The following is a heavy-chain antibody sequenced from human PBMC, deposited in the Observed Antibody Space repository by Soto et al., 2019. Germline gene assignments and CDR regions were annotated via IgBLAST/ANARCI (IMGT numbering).Heavy chain of an antibody. CDR3: ARGVVGATSVAY. V-gene: IGHV4-39*01. Sequence: SETLSLTCTVSGGSISSSSYYWGWIRPPPGKGLEWIGSIYYSGSTYYNPSLKSRVTISVDTSKNQFSLKLSSAAAADTAVYYCARGVVGATSVAYWGQGTLFTVS. CDR1: GGSISSSSYY. CDR2: IYYSGST. J-gene: IGHJ4*02. D-gene: IGHD1-26*01.